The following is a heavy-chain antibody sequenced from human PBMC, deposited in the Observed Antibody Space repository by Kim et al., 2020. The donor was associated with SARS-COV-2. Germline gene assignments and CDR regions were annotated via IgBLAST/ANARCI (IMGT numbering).Heavy chain of an antibody. CDR3: ARNYDSSGYYLNSYYFDS. Sequence: SETLSLTCTVSGGSISSSSYYWGWIRQPPGKGLEWIGSIYYSGSTYYNPSLKSRVTISVDTSKNQFSLKLSSVTAADTAVYYCARNYDSSGYYLNSYYFDSWGQGTLVTVSS. J-gene: IGHJ4*02. CDR1: GGSISSSSYY. D-gene: IGHD3-22*01. V-gene: IGHV4-39*01. CDR2: IYYSGST.